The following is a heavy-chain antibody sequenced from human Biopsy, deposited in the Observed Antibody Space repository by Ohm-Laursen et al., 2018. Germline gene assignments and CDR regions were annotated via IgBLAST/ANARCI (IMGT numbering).Heavy chain of an antibody. J-gene: IGHJ4*02. CDR1: DGSISNIINY. V-gene: IGHV4-39*01. D-gene: IGHD3-10*01. CDR3: ARHSFGSGRDF. Sequence: SDTLSLTCTVTDGSISNIINYWGWIRQPLGKGLEWLGSIYYTGFTDYNPSLKRRVTISVDTSNNQFSLKLSSLTAADTAVYYCARHSFGSGRDFWGQGTLVTVSS. CDR2: IYYTGFT.